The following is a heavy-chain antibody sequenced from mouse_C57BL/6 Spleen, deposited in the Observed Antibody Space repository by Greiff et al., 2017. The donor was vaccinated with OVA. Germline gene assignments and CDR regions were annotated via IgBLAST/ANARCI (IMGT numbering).Heavy chain of an antibody. D-gene: IGHD2-1*01. Sequence: DVMLVESGEGLVKPGGSLKLSCAASGFTFSSYAMSWVRQTPEKRLEWVAYISSGGDYIYYADTVKGRFTISRDNARNTLYLQMSSLKSEDTAMYYCTRDGNYSYYAMDYWGQGTSVTVSS. CDR3: TRDGNYSYYAMDY. CDR1: GFTFSSYA. V-gene: IGHV5-9-1*02. J-gene: IGHJ4*01. CDR2: ISSGGDYI.